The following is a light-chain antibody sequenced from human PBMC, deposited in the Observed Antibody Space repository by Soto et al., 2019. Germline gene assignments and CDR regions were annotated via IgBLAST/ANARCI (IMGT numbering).Light chain of an antibody. V-gene: IGLV1-40*01. CDR2: GNI. Sequence: QAVVTQPPSVSGAPGQRVTISCTGSSSNIGAGYDVHWYQQLPGTAPKLLIYGNINRPSGVPDRFSGSKSGTSASLAITGLQAEDEADYYCSSYTTTSTLVFGGGTKLTVL. CDR3: SSYTTTSTLV. CDR1: SSNIGAGYD. J-gene: IGLJ3*02.